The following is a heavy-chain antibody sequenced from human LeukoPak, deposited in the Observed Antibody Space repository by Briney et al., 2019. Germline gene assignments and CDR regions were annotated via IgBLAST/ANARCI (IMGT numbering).Heavy chain of an antibody. CDR3: ARGSYGDPFDI. J-gene: IGHJ3*02. CDR2: IIPIFGTA. D-gene: IGHD1-26*01. Sequence: GASVKVSCKASGGTFSSYAISWVRQAPGQGLEWMGGIIPIFGTASYAQKFQGRVTITTDESTSTAYMELSSLRSEDTAVYYCARGSYGDPFDIWGQGTMVTVSS. V-gene: IGHV1-69*05. CDR1: GGTFSSYA.